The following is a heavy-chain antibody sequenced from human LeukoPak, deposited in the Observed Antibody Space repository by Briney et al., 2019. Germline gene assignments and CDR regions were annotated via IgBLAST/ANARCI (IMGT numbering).Heavy chain of an antibody. CDR3: ARDPIGVVVTARSIDY. V-gene: IGHV1-18*01. D-gene: IGHD2-21*02. J-gene: IGHJ4*02. Sequence: ASVKVSCKASGYTFTSYGISWVRQAPGQGLEWMGWISAYNGNTNYAQKLQGRVTMTTATSTSTAYRELRSLRSDDTAVYYCARDPIGVVVTARSIDYWGQGTLVTVSS. CDR2: ISAYNGNT. CDR1: GYTFTSYG.